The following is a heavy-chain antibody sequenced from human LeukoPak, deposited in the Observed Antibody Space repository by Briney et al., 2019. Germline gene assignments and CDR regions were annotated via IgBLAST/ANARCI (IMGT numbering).Heavy chain of an antibody. CDR1: GFTFSTSW. CDR2: IKGDGSVQ. V-gene: IGHV3-7*02. D-gene: IGHD3-10*01. CDR3: ARGVVVRGTHYYGMDV. Sequence: GGSLRLSCVASGFTFSTSWMNWVRKAPGKGLEWVANIKGDGSVQSYVDSVKGRFTISREDAKNSLYLQMNGLTVGDTAVYYCARGVVVRGTHYYGMDVWGQGTTVTVSS. J-gene: IGHJ6*02.